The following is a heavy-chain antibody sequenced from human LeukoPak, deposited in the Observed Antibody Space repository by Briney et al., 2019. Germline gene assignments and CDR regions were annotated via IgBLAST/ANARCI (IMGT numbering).Heavy chain of an antibody. D-gene: IGHD2-21*02. J-gene: IGHJ4*02. CDR2: ISASGNT. Sequence: KSSETLSLTCTVWGVSLSNYYWSWIRQPAGKGLEWIGRISASGNTNYNPSLKSRVTMSVDTSMNLFALKLSSVTAADTAVYYCARQGVATAIDYWGQGTLVTVSS. CDR1: GVSLSNYY. CDR3: ARQGVATAIDY. V-gene: IGHV4-4*07.